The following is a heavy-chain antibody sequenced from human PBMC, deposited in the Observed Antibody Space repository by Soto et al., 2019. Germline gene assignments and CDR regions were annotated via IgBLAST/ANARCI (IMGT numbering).Heavy chain of an antibody. CDR3: ARGRGIGFSSTWNIYWYYNMDV. CDR1: GGTFSDYA. V-gene: IGHV1-69*01. Sequence: QVQLVQSGAEVRKSGSSVKVSCKAAGGTFSDYALSWVRQAPGQVLEWMGGIIPMFATTNYAQKFQGRVTITADDSATTAHMELSSLKSEDTAVYYCARGRGIGFSSTWNIYWYYNMDVWGQGTTVTVSS. J-gene: IGHJ6*02. CDR2: IIPMFATT. D-gene: IGHD6-13*01.